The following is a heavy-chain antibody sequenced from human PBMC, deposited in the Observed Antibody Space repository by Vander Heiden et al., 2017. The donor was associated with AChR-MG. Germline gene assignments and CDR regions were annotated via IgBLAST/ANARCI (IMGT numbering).Heavy chain of an antibody. CDR1: GYSFPGYW. V-gene: IGHV5-51*03. CDR2: IYPGDSDT. D-gene: IGHD1-26*01. J-gene: IGHJ4*02. Sequence: EVQLVQSGAEVKKPAESLKISCPGSGYSFPGYWIGWVRQKAGKGLEWMGIIYPGDSDTTYSPSFQGQVTISVDTSISTAYLQWSSLQASDTAVYYCARREGAIIDYWGQGTLVIVSS. CDR3: ARREGAIIDY.